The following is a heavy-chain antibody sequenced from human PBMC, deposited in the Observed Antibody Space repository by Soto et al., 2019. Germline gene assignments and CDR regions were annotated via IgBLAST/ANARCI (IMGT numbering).Heavy chain of an antibody. CDR3: ARQNYGSGIDY. CDR2: IYYSGST. V-gene: IGHV4-59*08. CDR1: GGSISSYY. J-gene: IGHJ4*02. Sequence: SETLSLTCTVSGGSISSYYWSWIRQPPGKGLEWIGYIYYSGSTNYNPSLKSRVTISIDTSKNQFSLKLSSVTAADTAVYYCARQNYGSGIDYWGQGTLVTVSS. D-gene: IGHD3-10*01.